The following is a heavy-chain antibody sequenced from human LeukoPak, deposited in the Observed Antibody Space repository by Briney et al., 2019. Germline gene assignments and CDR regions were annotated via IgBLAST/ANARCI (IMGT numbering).Heavy chain of an antibody. CDR1: GFTFSSYA. Sequence: GGSLRLSCAASGFTFSSYAMSWVRQAPGKGLGWVSAISGGGGSTYYADFVKGRFTISRDNYTNTLYLQMNSLRAEDTAVYYCAKKAVEMATISYWGQGTLVTVSS. J-gene: IGHJ4*02. D-gene: IGHD5-24*01. V-gene: IGHV3-23*01. CDR2: ISGGGGST. CDR3: AKKAVEMATISY.